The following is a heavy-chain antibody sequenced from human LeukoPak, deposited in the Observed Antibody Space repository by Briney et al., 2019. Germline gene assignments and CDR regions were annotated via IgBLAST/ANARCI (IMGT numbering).Heavy chain of an antibody. J-gene: IGHJ3*02. Sequence: PGGSLRLSCAASGFTFSSYAMSWVRQAPGKGLEWASAISGSGGSTYYADSVKGRFTISRDNSKNTLYLQMNSLRAEDTAVYYCAKDWNYDSSGYAFDIWGQGTMVTVSS. CDR3: AKDWNYDSSGYAFDI. D-gene: IGHD3-22*01. CDR1: GFTFSSYA. V-gene: IGHV3-23*01. CDR2: ISGSGGST.